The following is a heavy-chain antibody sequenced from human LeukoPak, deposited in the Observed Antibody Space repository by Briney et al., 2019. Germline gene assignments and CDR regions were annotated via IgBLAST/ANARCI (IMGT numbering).Heavy chain of an antibody. CDR3: ARVLPYYYDSSGFPYYYMDV. Sequence: GGSLRLTCAASGFTFSSYAMNWVRQAPGKGLEWVSSISESGGTTDYADSVKGRFTISRDNAKNSLYLQMNSLRAEDTAVYYCARVLPYYYDSSGFPYYYMDVWGKGTTVTVSS. D-gene: IGHD3-22*01. J-gene: IGHJ6*03. CDR1: GFTFSSYA. V-gene: IGHV3-21*01. CDR2: ISESGGTT.